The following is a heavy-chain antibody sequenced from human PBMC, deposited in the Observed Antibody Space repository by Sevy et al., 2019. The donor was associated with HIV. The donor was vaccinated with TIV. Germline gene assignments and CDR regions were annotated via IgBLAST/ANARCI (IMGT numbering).Heavy chain of an antibody. V-gene: IGHV4-31*03. Sequence: SETLSLTCTVSGGSISSGGYYWSWIRQHPGKGLEWIGYIYYSGSTYYNPSLKSRVTISVDTSKNQFSLKLSSVTAADTAVYYCARFTFGGVIAAYDAFDIWGQRTMVTVSS. CDR1: GGSISSGGYY. D-gene: IGHD3-16*02. CDR2: IYYSGST. J-gene: IGHJ3*02. CDR3: ARFTFGGVIAAYDAFDI.